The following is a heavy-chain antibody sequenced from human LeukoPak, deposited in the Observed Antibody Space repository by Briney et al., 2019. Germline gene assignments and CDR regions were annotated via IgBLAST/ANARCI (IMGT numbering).Heavy chain of an antibody. J-gene: IGHJ6*03. CDR3: ARGSHYSRYYYYYMDV. CDR2: IKQDGSEK. V-gene: IGHV3-7*01. D-gene: IGHD4-11*01. Sequence: PGGSLRLSCAASGFTFSSYWMSWVRQAPRKGLEWVANIKQDGSEKYYVDSVKGRFTISRDNAKNSLYLQMNSLRAEDTAVYYCARGSHYSRYYYYYMDVWGKGTTVTVSS. CDR1: GFTFSSYW.